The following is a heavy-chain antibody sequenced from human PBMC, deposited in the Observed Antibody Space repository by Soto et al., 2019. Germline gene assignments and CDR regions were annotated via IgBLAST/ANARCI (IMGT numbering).Heavy chain of an antibody. Sequence: GASVKVSCKASGYTFTGYYMHWVRQAPGQGPEWMGWINPKTGGTNYAQKFQARVTMTTDTSISTAYMELSGLRSDDTAVYYCAREQREWLERGHPDYWGQGTLVTVSS. J-gene: IGHJ4*02. D-gene: IGHD6-19*01. CDR1: GYTFTGYY. V-gene: IGHV1-2*02. CDR2: INPKTGGT. CDR3: AREQREWLERGHPDY.